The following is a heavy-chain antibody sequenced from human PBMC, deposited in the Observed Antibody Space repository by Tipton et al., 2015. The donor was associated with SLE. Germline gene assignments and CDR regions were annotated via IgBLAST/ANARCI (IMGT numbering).Heavy chain of an antibody. Sequence: SLRLSCAASGFTFDDYGMSWVRQAPGKGLEWVSGINWNGGSTGYADSVKGRFTISRDNAKNSLYLQMNSLRADDTALYYCAGGVIVTDYYYGMDVWGQGTTVTVSS. CDR1: GFTFDDYG. CDR2: INWNGGST. CDR3: AGGVIVTDYYYGMDV. D-gene: IGHD3-16*02. J-gene: IGHJ6*02. V-gene: IGHV3-20*04.